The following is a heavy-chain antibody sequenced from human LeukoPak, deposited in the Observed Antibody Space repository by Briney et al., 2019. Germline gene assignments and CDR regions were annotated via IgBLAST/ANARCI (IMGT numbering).Heavy chain of an antibody. CDR3: ARPDCSGGNCYLLSY. J-gene: IGHJ4*02. CDR2: IDPSDSYT. CDR1: GYSFASYW. D-gene: IGHD2-15*01. V-gene: IGHV5-10-1*01. Sequence: GESLKISCTGFGYSFASYWISWVRQMPGKGLEWMGRIDPSDSYTDYSPSFQGHVTISADKSISTAYLQWSSLKASDTAIYYCARPDCSGGNCYLLSYWGQGSLVTVSS.